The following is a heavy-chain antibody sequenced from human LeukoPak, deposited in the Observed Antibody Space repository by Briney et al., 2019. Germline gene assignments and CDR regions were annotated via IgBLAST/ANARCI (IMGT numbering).Heavy chain of an antibody. Sequence: GGSLRLSCAASGFTFDDYAMHWVRQAPGKGLEWVSGISWNSGSIGYADSVKGRFTISRDNAKNSLYLQMNSLRAEDTALYYCAKDITMVRGYFDYWGQGTLVTVSS. D-gene: IGHD3-10*01. CDR2: ISWNSGSI. J-gene: IGHJ4*02. CDR1: GFTFDDYA. V-gene: IGHV3-9*01. CDR3: AKDITMVRGYFDY.